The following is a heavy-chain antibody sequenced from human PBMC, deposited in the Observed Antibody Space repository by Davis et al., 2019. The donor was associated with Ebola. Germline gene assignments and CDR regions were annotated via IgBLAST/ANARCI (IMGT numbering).Heavy chain of an antibody. D-gene: IGHD6-13*01. V-gene: IGHV1-69*13. CDR3: ARGVSHSSSWPNWFDP. Sequence: SVTVSCKASGGTFSSYAISWVRQAPGQGLEWMGGIIPIFGTANYAQKFQGRVTIIADESTSTAYMELSSLRSEDTAVYYCARGVSHSSSWPNWFDPWGQGTLVTVSS. J-gene: IGHJ5*02. CDR1: GGTFSSYA. CDR2: IIPIFGTA.